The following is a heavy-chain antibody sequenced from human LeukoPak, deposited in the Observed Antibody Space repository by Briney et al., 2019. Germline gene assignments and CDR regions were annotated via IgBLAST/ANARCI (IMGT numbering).Heavy chain of an antibody. CDR3: AKDPGGYDYYFDY. CDR2: ISASGGST. Sequence: GGSLRLSCAASGFTFTSYAMSWVRQAPKKGLEWVSVISASGGSTNYADSVKGRFTISRDNSKNTLYLQMDSLRPEDTAVYYCAKDPGGYDYYFDYWGQGTLVTVSS. J-gene: IGHJ4*02. V-gene: IGHV3-23*01. D-gene: IGHD5-12*01. CDR1: GFTFTSYA.